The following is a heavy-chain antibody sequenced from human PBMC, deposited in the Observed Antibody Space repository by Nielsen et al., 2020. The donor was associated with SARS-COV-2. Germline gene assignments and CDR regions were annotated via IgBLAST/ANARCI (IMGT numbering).Heavy chain of an antibody. CDR3: ARESVTGTDAFDI. D-gene: IGHD6-19*01. J-gene: IGHJ3*02. V-gene: IGHV3-7*01. Sequence: GESLKISCAASGFPFSSYEMNWVRQAPGKGLEWVANIKEDGSEKYYVDSVKGRFSISRDNAKNSLSLQMNSLRAEDTAVYYCARESVTGTDAFDIWGQGTVVTVSS. CDR1: GFPFSSYE. CDR2: IKEDGSEK.